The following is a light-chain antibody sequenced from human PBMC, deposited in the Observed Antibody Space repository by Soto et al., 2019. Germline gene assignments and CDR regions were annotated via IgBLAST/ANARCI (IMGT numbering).Light chain of an antibody. Sequence: EILMTQSPATLSLSPGDRATLSCRASQSVGSKLVWYQHKPGQPPRLLISGASARATGIPARFSGSGSGTEFTLTIASLQSEDFAVYYCQQSDNWPLTFGQGTKVEIK. CDR3: QQSDNWPLT. V-gene: IGKV3-15*01. J-gene: IGKJ1*01. CDR2: GAS. CDR1: QSVGSK.